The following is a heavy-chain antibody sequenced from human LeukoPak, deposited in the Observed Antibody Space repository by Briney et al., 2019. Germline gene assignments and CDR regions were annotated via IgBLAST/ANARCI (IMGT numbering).Heavy chain of an antibody. D-gene: IGHD2-2*01. V-gene: IGHV4-59*12. J-gene: IGHJ5*02. CDR1: GGSISSYY. Sequence: SETLSLTCTVSGGSISSYYWSWIRQPPGKGLEWIGYIYYSGSTNYNPSLKSRVTISVDTSKNQFSLKLSSVTAADTAVYYCARGGRGYCSSTSCYPNWFDPWGQGTLITVSS. CDR3: ARGGRGYCSSTSCYPNWFDP. CDR2: IYYSGST.